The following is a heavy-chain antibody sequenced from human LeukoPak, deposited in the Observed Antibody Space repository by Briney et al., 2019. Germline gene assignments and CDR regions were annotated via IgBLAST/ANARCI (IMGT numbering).Heavy chain of an antibody. V-gene: IGHV3-30-3*01. J-gene: IGHJ4*02. CDR3: ARVVVAAFDY. CDR1: GFTFSSYA. CDR2: ISYDGSNK. D-gene: IGHD2-15*01. Sequence: GGSLRLSCAASGFTFSSYAMHWVRQAPGKGLEWVAVISYDGSNKYYADSVKGRFTISRDNSKNTLYLQMNSLRAEDAAVYYCARVVVAAFDYWGQGTLVTVSS.